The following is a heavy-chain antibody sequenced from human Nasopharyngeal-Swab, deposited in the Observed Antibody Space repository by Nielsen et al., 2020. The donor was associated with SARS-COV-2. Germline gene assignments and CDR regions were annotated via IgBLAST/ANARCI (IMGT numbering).Heavy chain of an antibody. D-gene: IGHD3-3*01. CDR3: ATALTIFGADHYYYYYGMDV. J-gene: IGHJ6*02. Sequence: ASVKVSCKVSGYTLTELSMHWVRQAPGQGLEWMGWISAYNGNTNYAQKLQGRVTMTTDTSTSTAYMELSSLRSEDTAVYYCATALTIFGADHYYYYYGMDVWGQGTTVTVSS. CDR1: GYTLTELS. CDR2: ISAYNGNT. V-gene: IGHV1-18*01.